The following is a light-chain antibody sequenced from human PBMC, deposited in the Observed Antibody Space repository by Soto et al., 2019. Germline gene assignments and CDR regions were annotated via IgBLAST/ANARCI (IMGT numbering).Light chain of an antibody. CDR3: QQYGSSPWT. CDR2: GAS. V-gene: IGKV3-20*01. CDR1: QSVSSSY. J-gene: IGKJ1*01. Sequence: EIVLTRSPGTLSLSPGERATLSCRASQSVSSSYLAWYQQTPGQAPRLVVYGASSRATGIPDRFSGSGSGTDFTLTISSLEPEDFAVYYCQQYGSSPWTFGQGTKVDIK.